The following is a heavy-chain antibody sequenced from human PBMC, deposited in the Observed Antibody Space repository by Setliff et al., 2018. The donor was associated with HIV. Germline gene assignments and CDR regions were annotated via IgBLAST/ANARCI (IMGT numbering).Heavy chain of an antibody. V-gene: IGHV1-18*01. Sequence: GASVKVSCKASGYTFSTYGINWVRQVPGQGLEGMGWISTYNDNTNYAQKFQGRVTMTTDTSTSTAYMVLRGLRSDDTAVYYCARQHYFDSGGLGAFDIWGQGTMVTVSS. CDR2: ISTYNDNT. D-gene: IGHD3-22*01. J-gene: IGHJ3*02. CDR1: GYTFSTYG. CDR3: ARQHYFDSGGLGAFDI.